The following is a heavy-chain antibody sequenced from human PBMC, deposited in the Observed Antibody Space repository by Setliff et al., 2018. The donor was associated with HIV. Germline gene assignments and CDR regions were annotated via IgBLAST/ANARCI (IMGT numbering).Heavy chain of an antibody. D-gene: IGHD2-2*01. CDR2: IYTSGST. Sequence: SETLSLTCTVSGGSMSTYYWSWIRQPPGKGLEWIGYIYTSGSTHYNPSLRSRVTISVDTSKNHFSLRLSSVTAADTAVYYCARGLSSQTYWGTRPLGLDYWGQGSLVTVS. J-gene: IGHJ4*01. CDR3: ARGLSSQTYWGTRPLGLDY. V-gene: IGHV4-4*08. CDR1: GGSMSTYY.